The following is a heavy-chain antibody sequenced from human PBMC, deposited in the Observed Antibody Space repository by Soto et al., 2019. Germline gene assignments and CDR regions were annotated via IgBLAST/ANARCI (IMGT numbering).Heavy chain of an antibody. CDR2: ISSSGST. J-gene: IGHJ5*02. CDR3: ARSGVTGIVIPSHWFDP. D-gene: IGHD2-21*02. CDR1: GDSIGGVGY. Sequence: SETLSLTCTVSGDSIGGVGYWSWIRQFPGGGLEWIGCISSSGSTYYNPALNNRISLSLDTSQNQFSLKLLSVTAADTAIYYCARSGVTGIVIPSHWFDPWGQGTLVTVSS. V-gene: IGHV4-31*03.